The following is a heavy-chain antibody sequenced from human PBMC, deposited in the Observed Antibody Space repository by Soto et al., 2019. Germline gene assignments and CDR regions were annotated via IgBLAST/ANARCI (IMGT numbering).Heavy chain of an antibody. CDR1: GFTFSSYG. CDR2: IWYDGSSK. J-gene: IGHJ4*02. Sequence: GGSLRLSCAASGFTFSSYGMHWVRQAPGKGLEWVAVIWYDGSSKYYADSVKGRFTTSRDNSKNTLYLQMNSLRAEDTAVYYCARGYSYGYHFDYWGQGTLVTVSS. V-gene: IGHV3-33*01. CDR3: ARGYSYGYHFDY. D-gene: IGHD5-18*01.